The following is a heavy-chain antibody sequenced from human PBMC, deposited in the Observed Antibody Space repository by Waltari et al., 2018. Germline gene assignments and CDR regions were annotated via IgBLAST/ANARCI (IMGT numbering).Heavy chain of an antibody. CDR1: GASISRSNYS. CDR3: ARHGYSGGWFDP. CDR2: MFNGGST. V-gene: IGHV4-39*01. Sequence: QLQLQESGPGLVKPSETLSLTCSVSGASISRSNYSWGWIRQPPGKGLEWIGSMFNGGSTYYNPSLKSRVTISVDTSKNQFSLRLNSVTAADTAIYYCARHGYSGGWFDPWGQGTLVTVSS. D-gene: IGHD4-17*01. J-gene: IGHJ5*02.